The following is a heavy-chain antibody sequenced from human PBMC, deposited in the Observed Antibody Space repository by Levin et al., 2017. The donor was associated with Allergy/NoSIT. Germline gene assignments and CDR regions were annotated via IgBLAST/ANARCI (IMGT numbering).Heavy chain of an antibody. V-gene: IGHV4-31*03. CDR1: GVSISSGGYY. Sequence: SSETLSLTCTVSGVSISSGGYYWSWIRQHPGKGLEWIAYIYYSGTSYYNPSLKSRVTISVDTSKNQFSLKLSSVTAADTAVYYCARGSSYDFWSGFDIWGQGTMVTVSS. CDR3: ARGSSYDFWSGFDI. J-gene: IGHJ3*02. CDR2: IYYSGTS. D-gene: IGHD3-3*01.